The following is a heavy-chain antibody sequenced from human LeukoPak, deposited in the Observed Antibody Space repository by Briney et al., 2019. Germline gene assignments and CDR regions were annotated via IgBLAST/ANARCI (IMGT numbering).Heavy chain of an antibody. CDR1: GFTFSNAW. CDR2: IKSNTDGGTT. D-gene: IGHD1-14*01. J-gene: IGHJ4*02. V-gene: IGHV3-15*01. Sequence: GGSLRLSCAASGFTFSNAWMSWVRQAPGKGLEWVGRIKSNTDGGTTDFAAPVKGRFTISRDDSKNTLSLQMNSLKTGDTALYYCTTGYLTWSSWGQGTLVTVSS. CDR3: TTGYLTWSS.